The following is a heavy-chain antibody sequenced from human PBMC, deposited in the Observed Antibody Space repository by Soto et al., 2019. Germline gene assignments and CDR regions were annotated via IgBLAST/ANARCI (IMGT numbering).Heavy chain of an antibody. CDR2: ISYDGSNK. Sequence: GGSLRLSCAASGFTFSSYAMHWVRQAPGKGLEWVAVISYDGSNKYYADSVKGRFTISRDNSKNTLYLQMNSLRAVDTAVYYCARDQVYGSGSYPNPVYYYYGMDVWGQGTTVTVSS. V-gene: IGHV3-30-3*01. CDR3: ARDQVYGSGSYPNPVYYYYGMDV. CDR1: GFTFSSYA. D-gene: IGHD3-10*01. J-gene: IGHJ6*02.